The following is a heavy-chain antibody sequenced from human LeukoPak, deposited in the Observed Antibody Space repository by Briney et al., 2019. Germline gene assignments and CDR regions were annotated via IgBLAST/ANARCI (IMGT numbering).Heavy chain of an antibody. V-gene: IGHV1-69*05. CDR1: GGTFSNYP. CDR2: IIPIFGKT. J-gene: IGHJ4*02. D-gene: IGHD3-10*01. CDR3: ASTLGGYYFDY. Sequence: SVKVSCKASGGTFSNYPINWVRQAPGHGLEWMGGIIPIFGKTNYAQKFQGRVTITTDESTSTAYMELSSLRSEDTAVYYCASTLGGYYFDYWGQGTLVTVSS.